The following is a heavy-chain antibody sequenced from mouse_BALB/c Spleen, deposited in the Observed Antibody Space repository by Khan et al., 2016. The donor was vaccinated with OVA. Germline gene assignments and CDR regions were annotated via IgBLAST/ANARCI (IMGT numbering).Heavy chain of an antibody. Sequence: QVQLKQSGAELAKPGASVKMSCKASGYTFTTYWMHWVKQRPGQGLEWIGYINPTSGYTDYNDKFKDRATLSADKSSSTAFMQLNSLTSEDSAVYYWTRDSIDYWSQGTTLTVSS. V-gene: IGHV1-7*01. CDR3: TRDSIDY. D-gene: IGHD2-5*01. CDR2: INPTSGYT. CDR1: GYTFTTYW. J-gene: IGHJ2*01.